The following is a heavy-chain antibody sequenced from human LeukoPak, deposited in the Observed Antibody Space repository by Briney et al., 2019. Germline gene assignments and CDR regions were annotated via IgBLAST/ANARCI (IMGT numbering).Heavy chain of an antibody. CDR1: GFAFNNYW. Sequence: PGGSLRLPCAASGFAFNNYWMHWVRQVPGKGLVWVSGINSDGSGTAYADSVKGRFTISRDKAINTVFLQMISLRVEDTAVYYCARGGRYFDWLPFDYWGQGILVTVSS. CDR3: ARGGRYFDWLPFDY. D-gene: IGHD3-9*01. CDR2: INSDGSGT. V-gene: IGHV3-74*01. J-gene: IGHJ4*02.